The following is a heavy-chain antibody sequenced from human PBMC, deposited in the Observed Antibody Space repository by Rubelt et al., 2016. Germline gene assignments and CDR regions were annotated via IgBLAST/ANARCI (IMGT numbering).Heavy chain of an antibody. CDR3: VRDRNWGWFDP. D-gene: IGHD7-27*01. CDR2: IWYDGSNK. J-gene: IGHJ5*02. V-gene: IGHV3-33*01. CDR1: GFTFSSCG. Sequence: GGVVQPGRSLRLSCAASGFTFSSCGMHWVRQAPGKGLEWVAVIWYDGSNKYYADSVKGRFTISGDNSKNTLYLQMNSLRAEDTAVYYCVRDRNWGWFDPWGQGTLVTVSS.